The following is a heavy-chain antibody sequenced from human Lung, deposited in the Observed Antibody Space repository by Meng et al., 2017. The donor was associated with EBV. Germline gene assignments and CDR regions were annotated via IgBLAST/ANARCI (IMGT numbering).Heavy chain of an antibody. CDR3: ARDPSNTSGRYAYFDY. J-gene: IGHJ4*02. V-gene: IGHV1-18*01. CDR2: ISCYNGDT. Sequence: QLQLVQSGAEVKKPXAAVGGSCXAAGYTFTHHGISWIRQAPGQGLEWMGWISCYNGDTNYAQKLQGRVTMTTDTSTNTAYMDLRSLRSDDTTVYYCARDPSNTSGRYAYFDYWGQGTLVTVSS. D-gene: IGHD6-19*01. CDR1: GYTFTHHG.